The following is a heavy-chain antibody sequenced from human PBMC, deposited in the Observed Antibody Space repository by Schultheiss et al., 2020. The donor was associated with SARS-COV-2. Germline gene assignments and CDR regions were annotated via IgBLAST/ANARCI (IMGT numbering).Heavy chain of an antibody. CDR3: TTDINPFGDYAVLDYYYYMDV. V-gene: IGHV3-49*03. CDR1: GFTFGDYA. D-gene: IGHD4-17*01. CDR2: IRSKAYGGTT. Sequence: GGSLRLSCTASGFTFGDYAMSWFRQAPGKGLEWVGFIRSKAYGGTTEYAASVKGRFTISRDDSKNTLFLQMNSLKTEDTAVYYCTTDINPFGDYAVLDYYYYMDVWGKGTTVTVSS. J-gene: IGHJ6*03.